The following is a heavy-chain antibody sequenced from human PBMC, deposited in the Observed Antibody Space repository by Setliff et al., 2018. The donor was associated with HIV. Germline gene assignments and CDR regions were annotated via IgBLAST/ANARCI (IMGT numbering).Heavy chain of an antibody. J-gene: IGHJ4*02. V-gene: IGHV4-39*01. Sequence: SETLSLTCNVTGASIRATSYPWGWVRQAPGKGLEWIGSTCYTGNTYYNPSFKSRVTISVDTSTNQFSLRLTSVTASDTAVYFCARHYQDYVFDNWGRGTLVTVSS. CDR3: ARHYQDYVFDN. CDR1: GASIRATSYP. CDR2: TCYTGNT. D-gene: IGHD4-17*01.